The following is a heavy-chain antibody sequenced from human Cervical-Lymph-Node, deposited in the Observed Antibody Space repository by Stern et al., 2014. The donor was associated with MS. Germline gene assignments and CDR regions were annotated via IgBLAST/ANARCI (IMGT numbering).Heavy chain of an antibody. V-gene: IGHV4-31*03. J-gene: IGHJ4*02. Sequence: VQLVESGPRLVKPSQTLSLTCTVSGASVNAGGYYWNWLRQYPGRGLELLGYIYSGGTTNYNPSLKSRISISVDTSKNQFSLYLTSVTDADTAVYYCARDASLFGDHDYWGQGTLVVVSS. CDR2: IYSGGTT. CDR3: ARDASLFGDHDY. CDR1: GASVNAGGYY. D-gene: IGHD3-10*02.